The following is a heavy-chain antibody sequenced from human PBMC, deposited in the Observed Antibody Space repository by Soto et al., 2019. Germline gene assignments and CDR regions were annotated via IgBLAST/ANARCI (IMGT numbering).Heavy chain of an antibody. CDR2: IYSGGST. J-gene: IGHJ3*02. CDR1: GFTVSSNY. Sequence: PGGSLRLSCAASGFTVSSNYMSWVRQAPGKGLEWVSVIYSGGSTYYADSVKGRFTIPRDNAKNSLYLQMNSLRAEDTAVYYCARDSPFGVVIFHARSPAAFDIWGQGTKVTVSS. D-gene: IGHD3-3*01. CDR3: ARDSPFGVVIFHARSPAAFDI. V-gene: IGHV3-53*01.